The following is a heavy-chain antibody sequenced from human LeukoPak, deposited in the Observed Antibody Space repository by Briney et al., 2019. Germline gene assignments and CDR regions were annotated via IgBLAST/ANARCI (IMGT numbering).Heavy chain of an antibody. CDR2: IYTSGST. CDR3: ARDPAVAGTGWWFDP. V-gene: IGHV4-61*02. D-gene: IGHD6-19*01. CDR1: GGSISSGSYY. Sequence: SQTLSLTCTVSGGSISSGSYYWSWIRQPAGKGLEWIGRIYTSGSTNYNPSLKSRVTISVDTPKNQFSLKLSSVTAADTAVYYCARDPAVAGTGWWFDPWGQGTLVTVSS. J-gene: IGHJ5*02.